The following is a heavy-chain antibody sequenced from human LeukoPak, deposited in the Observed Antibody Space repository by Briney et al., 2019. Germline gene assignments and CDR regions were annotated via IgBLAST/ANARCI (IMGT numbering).Heavy chain of an antibody. CDR1: GFTFSRYW. Sequence: GGSLRLSCATSGFTFSRYWISWVRQAPGKGLEWVPNIKEDGSAKFYVHSVKGRFTISRDNAKNSVYLQMNSLRVEDTAVYYCATSYDSSGCEWGQGNLVTVSS. J-gene: IGHJ4*02. CDR2: IKEDGSAK. CDR3: ATSYDSSGCE. V-gene: IGHV3-7*01. D-gene: IGHD3-22*01.